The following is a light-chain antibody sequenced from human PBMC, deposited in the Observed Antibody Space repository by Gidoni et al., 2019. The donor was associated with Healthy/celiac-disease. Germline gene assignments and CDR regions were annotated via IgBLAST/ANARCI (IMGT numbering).Light chain of an antibody. CDR2: KAS. CDR3: QQYNSYPYS. Sequence: IQMTQSPSTLSASVGDRVTITCRASQSISSWFAWYQQKPGKAPKLLIYKASSLESGVPSRFSGSGSGTEFTLTISSLQPDDFATYYCQQYNSYPYSFGQGTKLEIK. CDR1: QSISSW. V-gene: IGKV1-5*03. J-gene: IGKJ2*03.